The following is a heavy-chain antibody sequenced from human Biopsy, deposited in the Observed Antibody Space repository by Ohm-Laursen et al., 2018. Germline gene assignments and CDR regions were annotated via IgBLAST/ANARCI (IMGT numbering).Heavy chain of an antibody. Sequence: ASVKVSCKFSGYTLTDLSMHWVRQAPGKGLEWMGGFAPENGKTIYVQKFQGRVTMTEDTSTDTAYMELSNLRSEDTAVYYCAGDINNWNVNYWGQGTLVIVSS. CDR3: AGDINNWNVNY. CDR1: GYTLTDLS. CDR2: FAPENGKT. V-gene: IGHV1-24*01. D-gene: IGHD1-20*01. J-gene: IGHJ4*02.